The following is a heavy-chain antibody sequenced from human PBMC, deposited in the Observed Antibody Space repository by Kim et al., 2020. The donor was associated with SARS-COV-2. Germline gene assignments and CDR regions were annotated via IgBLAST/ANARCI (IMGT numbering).Heavy chain of an antibody. V-gene: IGHV4-61*01. D-gene: IGHD6-19*01. J-gene: IGHJ4*02. Sequence: SETLSLTCTVSGGSVSSGSYYWSWIRQPPGKGLEWIGYIYYSGSTNYNPSLKSRVTISVDTSKNQFSLKLSSVTAADTAVYYCVGNIAVAGRVDYWGQGTLVTVSS. CDR3: VGNIAVAGRVDY. CDR2: IYYSGST. CDR1: GGSVSSGSYY.